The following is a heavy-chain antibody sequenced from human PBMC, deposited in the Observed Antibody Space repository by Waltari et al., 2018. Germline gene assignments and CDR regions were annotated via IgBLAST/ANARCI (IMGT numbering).Heavy chain of an antibody. CDR1: GFSLGSFG. V-gene: IGHV3-30*19. CDR2: IFFGGGDT. D-gene: IGHD3-10*01. CDR3: AKDAFGNTYLDH. Sequence: QVQLVESGGGVVQPGMSLRLSCAASGFSLGSFGMHWVRQAPGKGLEWVELIFFGGGDTFYADSVGGRFTISRDNSKNTLYLDINSLRLDDTAIYYCAKDAFGNTYLDHWGQGTLVTVSS. J-gene: IGHJ4*02.